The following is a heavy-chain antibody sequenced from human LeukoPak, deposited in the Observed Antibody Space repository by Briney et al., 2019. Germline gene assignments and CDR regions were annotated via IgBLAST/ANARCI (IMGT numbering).Heavy chain of an antibody. CDR3: ARATCIQRWKLFDY. CDR1: GFIFSSYA. J-gene: IGHJ4*02. CDR2: ISSNGCDT. Sequence: GGSLRLSCAASGFIFSSYAMHWVRQSPGKGLEYVSAISSNGCDTYYANFVKGRFTISRDNSKNTLYLQMGSLRADDMAVYYCARATCIQRWKLFDYWGQGTLVTVSS. D-gene: IGHD5-24*01. V-gene: IGHV3-64*01.